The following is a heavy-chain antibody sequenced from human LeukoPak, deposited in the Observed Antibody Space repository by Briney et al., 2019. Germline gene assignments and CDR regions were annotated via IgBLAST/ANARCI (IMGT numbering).Heavy chain of an antibody. Sequence: GGSLRLSCAASGFTFSSFWMHWVRQAPGEGLVWVSRIKSDGINTTQADSVKGRFTISRDNPKSTLYLQMNRLRAEDTTVYYCAREVAGGFDIWGQGTMVTVSS. CDR2: IKSDGINT. V-gene: IGHV3-74*01. CDR3: AREVAGGFDI. CDR1: GFTFSSFW. J-gene: IGHJ3*02. D-gene: IGHD6-19*01.